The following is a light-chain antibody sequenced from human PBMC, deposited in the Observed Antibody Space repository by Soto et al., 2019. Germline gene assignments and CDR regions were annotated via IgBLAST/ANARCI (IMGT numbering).Light chain of an antibody. Sequence: DIVMTQSPLSLPVTPGEPASISCRSSQSLVHSNGYNYLVWYLQKPGQSPQVLIYMGSNRASGVPDRFSGSGSGTDFTLKISRVEAEDVGVYYCMQTLQSRTFGQGTKVEI. CDR3: MQTLQSRT. CDR2: MGS. CDR1: QSLVHSNGYNY. V-gene: IGKV2-28*01. J-gene: IGKJ1*01.